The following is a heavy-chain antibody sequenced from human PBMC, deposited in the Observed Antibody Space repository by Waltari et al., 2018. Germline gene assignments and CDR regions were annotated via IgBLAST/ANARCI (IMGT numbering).Heavy chain of an antibody. D-gene: IGHD6-6*01. Sequence: QVQLVQSGAEVKKPGSSVTVSCKASGGTFSSYAISWVRQAPGQGLEWMGRSIPIIGTANYAQKFQGRVTITADKSTSTGYMELSSLRSEDTAVYYCASPNVPLAARPGGFDYWGQGTLVTVSS. CDR3: ASPNVPLAARPGGFDY. V-gene: IGHV1-69*04. CDR2: SIPIIGTA. J-gene: IGHJ4*02. CDR1: GGTFSSYA.